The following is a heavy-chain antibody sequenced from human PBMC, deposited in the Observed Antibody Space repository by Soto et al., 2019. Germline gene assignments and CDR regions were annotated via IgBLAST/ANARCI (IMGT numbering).Heavy chain of an antibody. D-gene: IGHD5-12*01. CDR1: GGSISRYY. Sequence: SETLSLSYTASGGSISRYYWSWIRQPPGKGLEWIGYIYYSGSTNYNPSLKSRVTISVDTSKNQFSLKLSSVTAADTAVYYCARGYSGYDRDAFDIWGQATMVTVSS. V-gene: IGHV4-59*01. J-gene: IGHJ3*02. CDR2: IYYSGST. CDR3: ARGYSGYDRDAFDI.